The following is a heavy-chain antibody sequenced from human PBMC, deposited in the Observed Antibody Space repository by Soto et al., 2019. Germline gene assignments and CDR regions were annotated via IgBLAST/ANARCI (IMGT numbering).Heavy chain of an antibody. CDR2: ISSRSTTI. V-gene: IGHV3-48*01. J-gene: IGHJ6*03. CDR1: GFAFSSSP. D-gene: IGHD3-16*01. CDR3: ARGGGSGDYYYMDV. Sequence: EVQLVGSGGGLVQPGGSLRLSCTASGFAFSSSPMNWVRRAPGKGLEWVSYISSRSTTIYYADSVKGRFTISRDNAKNSLFLQMNSLRADDTAVYYCARGGGSGDYYYMDVWDKGTTVTVSS.